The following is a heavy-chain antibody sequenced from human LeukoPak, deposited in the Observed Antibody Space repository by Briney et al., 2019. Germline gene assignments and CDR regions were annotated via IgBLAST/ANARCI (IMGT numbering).Heavy chain of an antibody. CDR2: ISYDGSNK. J-gene: IGHJ4*02. D-gene: IGHD5-12*01. V-gene: IGHV3-30-3*01. Sequence: GSLRLSFAASGFTFSSYAMHWVRQAPGKGLEWVAVISYDGSNKYYADSVKGRFTISRDNSKNTLYLQMNSLRAEDTAVYYCARDPYYSGYDSFAGYWGQGTLVTVSS. CDR3: ARDPYYSGYDSFAGY. CDR1: GFTFSSYA.